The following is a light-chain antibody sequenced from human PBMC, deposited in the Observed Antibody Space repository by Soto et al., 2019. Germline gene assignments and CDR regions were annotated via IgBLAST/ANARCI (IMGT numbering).Light chain of an antibody. CDR1: NSNIGAGSG. J-gene: IGLJ2*01. V-gene: IGLV1-40*01. CDR2: ANT. CDR3: QSFDSSLTGLI. Sequence: QSVLTQPPSVTGAPGQRVTISCTGNNSNIGAGSGVNWYQQFPDKAPKLLIYANTHRPSGVPDRFSGSTSATSASLAITGLQTQDEADYSCQSFDSSLTGLIFGGETKLTVL.